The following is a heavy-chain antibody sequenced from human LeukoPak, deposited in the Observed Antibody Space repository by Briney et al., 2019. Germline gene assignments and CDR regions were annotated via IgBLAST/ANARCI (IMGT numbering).Heavy chain of an antibody. J-gene: IGHJ4*02. D-gene: IGHD4-17*01. CDR3: AKGDYGDGPPDY. Sequence: GGSLRLSCAASGFTFSSYGMHWVRQAPGKGLEWVAVISYDGGNKYYADSVKGRFTISRDNSKNTLYRQMNSLRAEDTAVYYCAKGDYGDGPPDYWGQGTLVTVSS. V-gene: IGHV3-30*18. CDR1: GFTFSSYG. CDR2: ISYDGGNK.